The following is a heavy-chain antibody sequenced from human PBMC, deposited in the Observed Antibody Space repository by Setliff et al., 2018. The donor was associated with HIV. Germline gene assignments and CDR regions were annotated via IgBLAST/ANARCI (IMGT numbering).Heavy chain of an antibody. J-gene: IGHJ6*03. Sequence: WASVKVSCKASGYGLIAYAMNWVRQAPGQRPEWMGWINPGNGNTKYSQKFQGRVTITRVTSASTVYMELSGLRSEDTAVYYCARDLSIDSSGYPRIGYSYMDVWGKGTTVTVSS. CDR2: INPGNGNT. V-gene: IGHV1-3*01. CDR3: ARDLSIDSSGYPRIGYSYMDV. CDR1: GYGLIAYA. D-gene: IGHD3-22*01.